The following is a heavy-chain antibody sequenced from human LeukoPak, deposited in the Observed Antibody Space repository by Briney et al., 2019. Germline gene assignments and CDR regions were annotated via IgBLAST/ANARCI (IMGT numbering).Heavy chain of an antibody. Sequence: SETLSLTCTVSGDSISTYFWSWIRQPAGKGLEWIGRFYTSGVTNCNPSLKSRVTISVDTSKNQFSLKLSSVTAADTAVYYCAREAVRGVTWGQGTLVTVSS. CDR2: FYTSGVT. CDR3: AREAVRGVT. V-gene: IGHV4-4*07. D-gene: IGHD3-10*01. CDR1: GDSISTYF. J-gene: IGHJ4*02.